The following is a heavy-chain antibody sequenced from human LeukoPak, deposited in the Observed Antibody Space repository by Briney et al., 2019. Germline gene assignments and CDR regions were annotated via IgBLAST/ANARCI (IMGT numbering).Heavy chain of an antibody. CDR2: IYHSGRT. Sequence: SETLSLTCAVSGGSISSSIWCSWVRQPPGKGLKWIGQIYHSGRTNHNPSLKRRVSISVDKSKDQFSLKLSSVTAADTAVYYCGRVPWAVANSVFFGYWGQGTLVTVSS. V-gene: IGHV4-4*02. CDR1: GGSISSSIW. CDR3: GRVPWAVANSVFFGY. D-gene: IGHD5/OR15-5a*01. J-gene: IGHJ4*02.